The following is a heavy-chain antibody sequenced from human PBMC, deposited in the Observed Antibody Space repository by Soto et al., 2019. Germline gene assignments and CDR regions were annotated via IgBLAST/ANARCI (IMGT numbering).Heavy chain of an antibody. CDR2: INSDGSGT. CDR3: ARGMSSGYYRDAFDV. CDR1: GFSFSNHW. J-gene: IGHJ3*01. V-gene: IGHV3-74*01. D-gene: IGHD3-22*01. Sequence: PGGSLRLSCAASGFSFSNHWMHWVRRAPGKGLVWVSRINSDGSGTVYADSVEGRFTISRDNAKNTLYLQMNSLRAEDTAAYYCARGMSSGYYRDAFDVWGQGTMVTVSS.